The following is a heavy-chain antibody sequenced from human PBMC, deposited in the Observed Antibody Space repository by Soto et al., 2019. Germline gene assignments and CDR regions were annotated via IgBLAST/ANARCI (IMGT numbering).Heavy chain of an antibody. Sequence: LRLSCAASGFTFSNYWTHWVRQAPGKGLVWVSRINGDGSTTTYADFVKGRFTISRDNAKNTLYLQMDSLGADDTAVYYCTRGGTSATYWGLFDYWGQGALVTVSS. CDR3: TRGGTSATYWGLFDY. CDR1: GFTFSNYW. CDR2: INGDGSTT. D-gene: IGHD7-27*01. J-gene: IGHJ4*02. V-gene: IGHV3-74*01.